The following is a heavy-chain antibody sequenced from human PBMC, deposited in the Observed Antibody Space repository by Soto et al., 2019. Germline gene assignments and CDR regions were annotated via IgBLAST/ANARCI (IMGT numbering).Heavy chain of an antibody. Sequence: GASVKVSCKASGYTFTGYYMHWVRQAPGQGLEWMGWINPNSGGTNSAQKFQGWVTMTRDTSISTAYMELSRLRSDDTAVHYCARDSPAGYCSGGSCYSGIFHYWGQGTLVTVSS. CDR3: ARDSPAGYCSGGSCYSGIFHY. J-gene: IGHJ4*02. CDR2: INPNSGGT. V-gene: IGHV1-2*04. CDR1: GYTFTGYY. D-gene: IGHD2-15*01.